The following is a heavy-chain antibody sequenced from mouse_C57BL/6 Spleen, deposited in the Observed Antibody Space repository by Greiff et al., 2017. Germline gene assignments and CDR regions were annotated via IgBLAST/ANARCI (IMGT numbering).Heavy chain of an antibody. CDR1: GYTFTSYW. J-gene: IGHJ4*01. Sequence: QVHVKQPGAELVKPGASVKMSCKASGYTFTSYWITWVKQRPGQGLEWIGDIYPGSGSTNYNEKFKSKATLTVDTSSSTAYMQLSSLTSEDSAVYYCARHYYGSSYDPYYAMDYWGQGTSVTVSS. D-gene: IGHD1-1*01. CDR3: ARHYYGSSYDPYYAMDY. V-gene: IGHV1-55*01. CDR2: IYPGSGST.